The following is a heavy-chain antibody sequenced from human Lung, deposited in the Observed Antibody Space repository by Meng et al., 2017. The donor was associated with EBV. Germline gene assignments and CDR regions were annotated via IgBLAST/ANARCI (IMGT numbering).Heavy chain of an antibody. CDR1: GYVSTSCA. CDR2: THPNTGNP. Sequence: QVQLSQSSLCLKNAVAYLKVSCMSSGYVSTSCAMNSMRQAPRHGLGWMGWTHPNTGNPTYAQDFTVRYVFSLDTSVTTAYLQISSLKAEATAVYYCARDPDSAVCENCSSWGQGTLVTVSS. CDR3: ARDPDSAVCENCSS. D-gene: IGHD6-13*01. V-gene: IGHV7-4-1*02. J-gene: IGHJ4*02.